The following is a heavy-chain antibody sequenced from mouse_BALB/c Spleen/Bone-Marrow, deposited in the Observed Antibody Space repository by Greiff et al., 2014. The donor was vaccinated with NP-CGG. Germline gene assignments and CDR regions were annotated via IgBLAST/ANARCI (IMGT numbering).Heavy chain of an antibody. Sequence: VQLKESGGGLVKPGGPLKLSCTASGFTFSDYYMYWVRQTPEKRLEWVATISDGGIYTYYPDSVKGRFTISRDNAKNNLYLQMSSLKSEDTAMYYCARSGEKYGALDYSGQGTSVTVSS. CDR2: ISDGGIYT. D-gene: IGHD1-1*02. V-gene: IGHV5-4*02. J-gene: IGHJ4*01. CDR3: ARSGEKYGALDY. CDR1: GFTFSDYY.